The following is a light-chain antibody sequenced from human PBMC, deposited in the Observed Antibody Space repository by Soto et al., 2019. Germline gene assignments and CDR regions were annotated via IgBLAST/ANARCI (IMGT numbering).Light chain of an antibody. V-gene: IGLV1-40*01. CDR2: GDT. Sequence: QAVLTQPPSVSGAPGQRVTISCTGSSSNIGAGYDVHWYQQLPGTAPKVLIYGDTNRPSGVPDRFSGSKSGTSASLAITGLQAEDEADYYCQSYDNSLSERVFGGGTQLTVL. J-gene: IGLJ3*02. CDR3: QSYDNSLSERV. CDR1: SSNIGAGYD.